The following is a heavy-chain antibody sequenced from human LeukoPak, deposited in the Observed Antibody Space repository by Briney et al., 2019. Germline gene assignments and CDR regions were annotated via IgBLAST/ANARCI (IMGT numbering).Heavy chain of an antibody. CDR1: GFTFSSYS. CDR2: ISSSSSYI. CDR3: AKDIRPMIAGGVDY. Sequence: GGSLRLSCAASGFTFSSYSMNWVRQAPGKGLEWVSSISSSSSYIYYADSVKGRFTISRDNAKNSLYLQMNSLRAEDTAVYYCAKDIRPMIAGGVDYWGQGTLVTVSS. V-gene: IGHV3-21*01. D-gene: IGHD3-22*01. J-gene: IGHJ4*02.